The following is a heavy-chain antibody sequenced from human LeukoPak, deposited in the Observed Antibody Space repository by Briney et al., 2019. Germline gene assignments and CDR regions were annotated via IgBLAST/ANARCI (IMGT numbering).Heavy chain of an antibody. Sequence: SETLSLTCAVYGGSFSGYYWSWIRQPPGKGLEWVESVYYTGSTFYNPSLKSRVTTSVDTSKNHFSLNLSSVAAADTAVYYCARHRGRYYDSGSYYYFDYWGQGTLVTVSS. CDR1: GGSFSGYY. V-gene: IGHV4-34*01. CDR2: VYYTGST. J-gene: IGHJ4*02. D-gene: IGHD3-10*01. CDR3: ARHRGRYYDSGSYYYFDY.